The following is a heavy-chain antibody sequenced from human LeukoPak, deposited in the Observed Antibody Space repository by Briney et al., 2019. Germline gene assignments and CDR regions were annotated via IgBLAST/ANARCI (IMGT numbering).Heavy chain of an antibody. D-gene: IGHD2-2*01. Sequence: ASVKVSCKTSGYTFSIYTLHWVRQAPGQGLEWMGWINPNSGGTNYAQKFQGRVTMTRDTSISTAYMELSRLRSDDTAVYYCARDDIVVVPAANWFDPWGQGTLVTVSS. V-gene: IGHV1-2*02. CDR3: ARDDIVVVPAANWFDP. CDR2: INPNSGGT. J-gene: IGHJ5*02. CDR1: GYTFSIYT.